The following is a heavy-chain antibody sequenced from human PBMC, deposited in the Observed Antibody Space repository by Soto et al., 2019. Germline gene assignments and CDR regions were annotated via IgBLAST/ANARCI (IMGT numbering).Heavy chain of an antibody. J-gene: IGHJ4*02. D-gene: IGHD2-8*01. Sequence: GASVEVSFKTSCYTFLNHGISWVRQAPGQGLEWMGWVSGHDGNTKYAQKFKGRVTMTTETSTSTAYMELRSLTSDDTAMYFCASDFYRMDYYFDYWRQGTLVTVSS. CDR3: ASDFYRMDYYFDY. CDR2: VSGHDGNT. CDR1: CYTFLNHG. V-gene: IGHV1-18*04.